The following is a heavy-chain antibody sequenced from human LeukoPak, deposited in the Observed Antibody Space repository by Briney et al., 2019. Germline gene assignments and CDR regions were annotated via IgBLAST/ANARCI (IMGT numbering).Heavy chain of an antibody. CDR3: AKSLVSSGYRLDY. V-gene: IGHV3-43*01. D-gene: IGHD3-22*01. CDR2: ISWDGGNI. CDR1: GFRFDDYS. Sequence: GGSLRLSCEASGFRFDDYSMHWARQAPGKGLEWVSLISWDGGNIHYADSVRGRFTISRDNSKNSLYLQMNSLRTEDTALSYCAKSLVSSGYRLDYWGQGTLVTVSS. J-gene: IGHJ4*02.